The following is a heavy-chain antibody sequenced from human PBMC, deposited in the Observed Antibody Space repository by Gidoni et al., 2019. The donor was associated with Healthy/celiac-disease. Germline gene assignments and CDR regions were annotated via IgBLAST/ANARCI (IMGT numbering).Heavy chain of an antibody. CDR1: GFTFDDYA. Sequence: LSCAASGFTFDDYAMHWVRQAPGKGLEWVSGISRNSGSIGYADSVKGRFTISRDNAKNSLYLQMNSLRAEDTALYYCAKDRVYSDGRAPHDAFDIWGQGTMVTVSS. V-gene: IGHV3-9*01. J-gene: IGHJ3*02. CDR3: AKDRVYSDGRAPHDAFDI. D-gene: IGHD5-18*01. CDR2: ISRNSGSI.